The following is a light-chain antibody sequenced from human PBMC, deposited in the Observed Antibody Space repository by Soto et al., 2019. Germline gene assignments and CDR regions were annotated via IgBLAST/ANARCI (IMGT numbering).Light chain of an antibody. CDR1: QGISNA. CDR3: QQFKTDPIT. J-gene: IGKJ5*01. Sequence: QVTQSPSSLSASVGDRVTITCRASQGISNALAWYQQEPGKAPKLVIYDASTLESGVPSRFSGRGSGTDFTLTISSLQPEDFATYYCQQFKTDPITFGQGTRLE. V-gene: IGKV1-13*02. CDR2: DAS.